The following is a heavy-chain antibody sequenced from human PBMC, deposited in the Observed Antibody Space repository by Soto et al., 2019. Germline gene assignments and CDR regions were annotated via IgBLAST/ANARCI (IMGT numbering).Heavy chain of an antibody. Sequence: EASVKVSCKASGYTFTSYAMHWVRQAPGQRLEWMGWINAGNGNTKYSQKFQGRVTITRDTSASTAYMELSSLRSEDTAVYYCARGPSGYCSGGSCPYGMDVWGQGTTVTVSS. CDR1: GYTFTSYA. V-gene: IGHV1-3*01. CDR2: INAGNGNT. D-gene: IGHD2-15*01. CDR3: ARGPSGYCSGGSCPYGMDV. J-gene: IGHJ6*02.